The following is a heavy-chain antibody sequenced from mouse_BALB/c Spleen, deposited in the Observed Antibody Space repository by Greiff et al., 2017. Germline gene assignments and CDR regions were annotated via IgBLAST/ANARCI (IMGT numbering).Heavy chain of an antibody. Sequence: VQLKESGGDLVKPGGSLKLSCAASGFTFSSYGMSWVRQTPDKRLEWVATISSGGSYTYYPDSVKGRFTISRDNAKNTLYLQMSSLKSEDTAMYYCARQEASYYAMDYWGQGTSVTVSS. J-gene: IGHJ4*01. CDR2: ISSGGSYT. V-gene: IGHV5-6*01. D-gene: IGHD6-1*01. CDR1: GFTFSSYG. CDR3: ARQEASYYAMDY.